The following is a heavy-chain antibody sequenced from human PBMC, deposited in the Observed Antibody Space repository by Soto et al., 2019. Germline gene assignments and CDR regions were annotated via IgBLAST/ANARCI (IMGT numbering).Heavy chain of an antibody. Sequence: EVQLVESGGGLVQPGGSLRLSCAASGFIFSAYPMHWVRQAPGKGLEYVSAIRTNGGSTYYANSVKGRSTISRDNSKNTLYLQMGSLRADDMAIYYCARGDDYVPFDYWGQGTVVTVSS. CDR2: IRTNGGST. J-gene: IGHJ4*02. D-gene: IGHD4-17*01. V-gene: IGHV3-64*01. CDR1: GFIFSAYP. CDR3: ARGDDYVPFDY.